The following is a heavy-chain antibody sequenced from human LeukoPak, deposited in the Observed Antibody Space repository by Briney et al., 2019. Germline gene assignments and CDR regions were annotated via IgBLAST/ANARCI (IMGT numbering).Heavy chain of an antibody. CDR1: GGTFSSYA. D-gene: IGHD1-20*01. CDR2: IIPIFGTA. V-gene: IGHV1-69*13. J-gene: IGHJ5*02. Sequence: SVKVSCKASGGTFSSYAISWVRQAPGQGLEWMGGIIPIFGTANYAQKFQGRVTITADESTSTAYMELSSLRSADTAVYYCAREDRSITGESNWFDPWGQGTLVTVSS. CDR3: AREDRSITGESNWFDP.